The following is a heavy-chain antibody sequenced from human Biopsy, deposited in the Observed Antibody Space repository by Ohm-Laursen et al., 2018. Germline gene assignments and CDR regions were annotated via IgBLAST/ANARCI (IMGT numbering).Heavy chain of an antibody. D-gene: IGHD3-22*01. CDR3: ARDRGYYSDRTVPGYFDL. CDR1: GDSVTKYY. V-gene: IGHV4-59*02. CDR2: VYYTGST. Sequence: PGTLSLTCTVSGDSVTKYYWSWIRQPPGKGLEWIGYVYYTGSTDYNPSLQSRVTISVDMSKNHFSLRLRSVTPADTAIYYCARDRGYYSDRTVPGYFDLWGRGTLVTVSS. J-gene: IGHJ2*01.